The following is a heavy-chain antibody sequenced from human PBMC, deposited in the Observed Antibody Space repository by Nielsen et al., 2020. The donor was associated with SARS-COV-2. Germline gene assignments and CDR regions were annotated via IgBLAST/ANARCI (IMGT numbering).Heavy chain of an antibody. Sequence: ASVKVSCKASGYTFTGYHIHWVRQAPGQGLEWMGRINPNSGVTDYAQKFQGRVTMTRDTSVSTAYMELRRLTSDDTAFYYCARNSSGSKAFDYWGQGTLVTVSS. D-gene: IGHD6-19*01. CDR1: GYTFTGYH. J-gene: IGHJ4*02. CDR2: INPNSGVT. CDR3: ARNSSGSKAFDY. V-gene: IGHV1-2*06.